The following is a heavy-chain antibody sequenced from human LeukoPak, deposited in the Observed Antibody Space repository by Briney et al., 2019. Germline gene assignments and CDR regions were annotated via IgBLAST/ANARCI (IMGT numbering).Heavy chain of an antibody. V-gene: IGHV3-23*01. CDR1: EFTFGSYA. CDR2: ISGSGGST. J-gene: IGHJ6*02. CDR3: VTLGYCSGGSCYSYYYGMDV. D-gene: IGHD2-15*01. Sequence: GGSLRLSCAASEFTFGSYAMSWVRQAPGKGLEWVSGISGSGGSTYSADSVKGRFTISRDNSKNTLYLQMNSLRAEDTAVYYCVTLGYCSGGSCYSYYYGMDVWGQGTTVTVSS.